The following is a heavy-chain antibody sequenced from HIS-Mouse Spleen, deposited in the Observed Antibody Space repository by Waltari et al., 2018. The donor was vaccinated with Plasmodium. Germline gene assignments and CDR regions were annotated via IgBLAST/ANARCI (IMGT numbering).Heavy chain of an antibody. CDR2: IYSGGST. V-gene: IGHV3-53*01. D-gene: IGHD4-17*01. CDR1: WFLVGPNY. J-gene: IGHJ3*02. Sequence: VQMVESGGCLIQPGGSLRLSCAASWFLVGPNYMRWGRQAPGKGLEWVSVIYSGGSTYYADSVKGRFTISRDNSKNTLYLQMNSLRAEDTAVYYCASKTTVTNHAFDIWGQGTMVTVSS. CDR3: ASKTTVTNHAFDI.